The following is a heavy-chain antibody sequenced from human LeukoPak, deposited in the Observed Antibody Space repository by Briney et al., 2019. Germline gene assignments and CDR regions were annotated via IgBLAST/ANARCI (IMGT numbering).Heavy chain of an antibody. CDR2: IWYDGSNK. J-gene: IGHJ4*02. Sequence: GGSLRLSCAASGFTFSSYGMHWVRQAPGKGLEWVAVIWYDGSNKYYADSVKGRFTISRDNSKNTLYLQINSLRAEDTAVYYCAKQSAGSAAWYSLHYDFWGQGTLVTVSS. CDR1: GFTFSSYG. V-gene: IGHV3-33*06. D-gene: IGHD6-13*01. CDR3: AKQSAGSAAWYSLHYDF.